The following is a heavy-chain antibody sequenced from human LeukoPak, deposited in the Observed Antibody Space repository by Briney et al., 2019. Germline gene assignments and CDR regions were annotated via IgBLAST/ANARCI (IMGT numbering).Heavy chain of an antibody. CDR3: ARDKLTATTLSDY. CDR1: GYTFSSYA. D-gene: IGHD4-17*01. V-gene: IGHV1-3*01. J-gene: IGHJ4*02. CDR2: INAGNGDT. Sequence: GASVKVSCKASGYTFSSYAMHWVRQAPGQRLEWMGWINAGNGDTKYSQKFQGRVTITRDTSASTAYMELSSLRSGDTAVYYCARDKLTATTLSDYWGQGTLVTVSS.